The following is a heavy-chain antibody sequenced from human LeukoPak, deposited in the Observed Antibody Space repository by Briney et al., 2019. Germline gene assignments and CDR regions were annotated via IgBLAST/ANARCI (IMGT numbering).Heavy chain of an antibody. Sequence: ASVKVSCKASGYTFTSYDINWVRQATGQGLEWMGWMNPNSGNTGYAQKFQGRVTITRNTSISTAYMELSSLRSEDTVVYYCARGDYDFWSGYYRCFDPWGQGTLVTVSS. CDR1: GYTFTSYD. V-gene: IGHV1-8*03. CDR2: MNPNSGNT. CDR3: ARGDYDFWSGYYRCFDP. J-gene: IGHJ5*02. D-gene: IGHD3-3*01.